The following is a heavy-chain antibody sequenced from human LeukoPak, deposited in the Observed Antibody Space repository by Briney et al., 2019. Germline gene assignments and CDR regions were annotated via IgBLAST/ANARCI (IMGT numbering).Heavy chain of an antibody. D-gene: IGHD3-22*01. CDR3: ASPPSYYDSSGSTAYY. CDR2: IYYSGST. CDR1: GGSISSGDYY. J-gene: IGHJ4*02. Sequence: SETLSLTCTVSGGSISSGDYYWGWIRQPPGKGLEWIGSIYYSGSTYYNPSLKSRGTISVDTSKNQFSLKLNSVTAADTAMYYCASPPSYYDSSGSTAYYWGQGTLVTVSS. V-gene: IGHV4-39*01.